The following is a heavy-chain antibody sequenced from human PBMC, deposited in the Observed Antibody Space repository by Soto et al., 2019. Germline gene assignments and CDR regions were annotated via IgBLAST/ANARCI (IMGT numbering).Heavy chain of an antibody. J-gene: IGHJ6*02. CDR3: ARDREDGLDV. Sequence: PSETLSLTCSVAGGSIISGASSWNWIRQPPGKGLEWIGYIYHSGTTFYNPSLKSRVTISIDRSKNQFSLKVRSVTAADTAVYFCARDREDGLDVWGQGTTVTLSS. CDR1: GGSIISGASS. CDR2: IYHSGTT. V-gene: IGHV4-30-2*01. D-gene: IGHD1-26*01.